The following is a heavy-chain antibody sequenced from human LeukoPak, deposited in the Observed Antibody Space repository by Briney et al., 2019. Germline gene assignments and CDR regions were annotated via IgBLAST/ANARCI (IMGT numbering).Heavy chain of an antibody. D-gene: IGHD4-23*01. CDR1: GFTFSSYG. Sequence: QPGRSLRLSCAASGFTFSSYGMHWVRQAPGKGLEWVAVISYGGSNKYYADSVKGRFTISRDNSKNTLYLQMNSLRAEDTAVYYCAKFGAYGGNSVDYWGQGTLVTVSS. CDR2: ISYGGSNK. CDR3: AKFGAYGGNSVDY. V-gene: IGHV3-30*18. J-gene: IGHJ4*02.